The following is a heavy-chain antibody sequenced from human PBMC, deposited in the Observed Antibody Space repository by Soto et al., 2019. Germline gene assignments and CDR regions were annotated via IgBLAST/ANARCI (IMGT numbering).Heavy chain of an antibody. V-gene: IGHV3-23*01. CDR3: AKEGQLLGGYYYYYMDV. CDR2: ISGSGGST. J-gene: IGHJ6*03. Sequence: GGSLRLSCAASGFTFSSYAMSWVRQAPGKGLEWVSAISGSGGSTYYADSVKGRFTISRDNSKNTLYLQMNSLRAEDTAVYYCAKEGQLLGGYYYYYMDVWGKGTTVTVSS. CDR1: GFTFSSYA. D-gene: IGHD3-16*01.